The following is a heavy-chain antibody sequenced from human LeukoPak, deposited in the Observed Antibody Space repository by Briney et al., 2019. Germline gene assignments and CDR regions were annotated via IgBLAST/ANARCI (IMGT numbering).Heavy chain of an antibody. CDR1: GFTFSSYS. Sequence: GGSLRLSCAASGFTFSSYSMNWVRQAPGKGLEWVSSISSSSSYIYYADSVKGRFTISRDNAKNSLYLQMNSLRAEDTAVYYCARANVDTAMVSLFYFDYWGQGTLVTVSS. V-gene: IGHV3-21*01. CDR2: ISSSSSYI. J-gene: IGHJ4*02. D-gene: IGHD5-18*01. CDR3: ARANVDTAMVSLFYFDY.